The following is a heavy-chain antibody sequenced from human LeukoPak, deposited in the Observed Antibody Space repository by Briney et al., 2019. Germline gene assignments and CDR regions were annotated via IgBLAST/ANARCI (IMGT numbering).Heavy chain of an antibody. CDR3: ARDREYYYDSSGYPWYFDL. J-gene: IGHJ2*01. Sequence: SETLSLTCTVSGGSISSSSYYWGWIRQPPGKGLEWIGSIYYSGSTYYNPSLKSRVTISVDTSKNQFSLKLSSVTAADTAVYYCARDREYYYDSSGYPWYFDLWGRGTLVTVSS. CDR1: GGSISSSSYY. V-gene: IGHV4-39*07. D-gene: IGHD3-22*01. CDR2: IYYSGST.